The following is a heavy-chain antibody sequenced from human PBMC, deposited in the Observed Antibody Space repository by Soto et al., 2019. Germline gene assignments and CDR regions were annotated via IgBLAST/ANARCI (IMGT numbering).Heavy chain of an antibody. Sequence: ESQLVESGGGLVQPSRSLRLSCEASGFIFKNYAMVWVRQGPGKGLEWVSSISWNSGNLDYGDSVKGRFTISRDNAKNSLYLQMNSLRTEDTAWYFCAKAPVYGSGGWFDPWGQGTLVTVSS. V-gene: IGHV3-9*01. CDR3: AKAPVYGSGGWFDP. CDR2: ISWNSGNL. J-gene: IGHJ5*02. CDR1: GFIFKNYA. D-gene: IGHD3-10*01.